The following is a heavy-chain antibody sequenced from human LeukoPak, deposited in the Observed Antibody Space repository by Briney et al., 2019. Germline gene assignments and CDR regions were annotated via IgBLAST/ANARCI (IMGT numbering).Heavy chain of an antibody. Sequence: GGSLRLSCAASGFTLSSYWMSWVRQAPGKGLEWVANIKQDGSEKYYVDSVKGRFTISRDNAKNSLYLQMNSLRAEDTAVYYCARDSLYCSGGSCTDYWGQGTLVTVSS. CDR2: IKQDGSEK. J-gene: IGHJ4*02. V-gene: IGHV3-7*01. D-gene: IGHD2-15*01. CDR3: ARDSLYCSGGSCTDY. CDR1: GFTLSSYW.